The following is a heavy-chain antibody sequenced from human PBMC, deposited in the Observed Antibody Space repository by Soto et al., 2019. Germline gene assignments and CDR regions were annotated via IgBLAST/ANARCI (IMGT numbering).Heavy chain of an antibody. CDR3: ARGAEVGIELAAFDQ. J-gene: IGHJ4*02. CDR2: IFTDNGDT. D-gene: IGHD2-8*02. Sequence: QVNLVQSGAEVKKPGASVKVSCKASGYTFTANAMHWVRQVPGQRFEWMGWIFTDNGDTVYSQNFQGRVTITRDTSANTAYMDLSSLTSEDTAIYYCARGAEVGIELAAFDQWGQGTLVTVSA. CDR1: GYTFTANA. V-gene: IGHV1-3*04.